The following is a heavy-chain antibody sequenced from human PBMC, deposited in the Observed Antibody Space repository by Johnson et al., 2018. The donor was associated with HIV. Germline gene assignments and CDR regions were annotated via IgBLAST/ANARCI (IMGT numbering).Heavy chain of an antibody. V-gene: IGHV3-64*04. CDR2: ISSNGGST. J-gene: IGHJ3*02. CDR1: GFTFSSYA. CDR3: ARDRLLWFRELWPHDAFDI. D-gene: IGHD3-10*01. Sequence: QVQLVESGGGLVQPGGSLRLSCAASGFTFSSYAMHWVRQAPGKGLEYVSAISSNGGSTYYADSVKGRFTISSDNSKNTPYLQRNSLRAEDTAVYYCARDRLLWFRELWPHDAFDIWGQGTMVTVSS.